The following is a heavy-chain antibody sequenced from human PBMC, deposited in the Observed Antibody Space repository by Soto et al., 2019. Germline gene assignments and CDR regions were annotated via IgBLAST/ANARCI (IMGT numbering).Heavy chain of an antibody. V-gene: IGHV4-59*08. CDR1: GGSISFYY. CDR2: IYYSGST. Sequence: SETLSLTCAVSGGSISFYYWSWIRQPPGKGLEWIGYIYYSGSTTYNPSLKSRATISVDTSKNQISLSLTSVTDADTAVYYCARHKDFWSGSARYFDPWGQGTLVTVSS. J-gene: IGHJ5*02. CDR3: ARHKDFWSGSARYFDP. D-gene: IGHD3-3*01.